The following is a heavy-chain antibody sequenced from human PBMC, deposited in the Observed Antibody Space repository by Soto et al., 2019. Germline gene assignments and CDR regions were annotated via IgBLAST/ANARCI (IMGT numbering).Heavy chain of an antibody. CDR3: ARGADCCGGSCFSGYFDL. CDR2: IWHDGSNK. V-gene: IGHV3-33*01. J-gene: IGHJ2*01. Sequence: QVQLVESGGGVVQPGRSLRLSCAASGFTFSNYGMHWVRQAPGKGLEWVAVIWHDGSNKNYADSVKGPFTISRDNSKNTLYLQMNSLRAAHTAVYYCARGADCCGGSCFSGYFDLWGRGTLVTVSS. D-gene: IGHD2-15*01. CDR1: GFTFSNYG.